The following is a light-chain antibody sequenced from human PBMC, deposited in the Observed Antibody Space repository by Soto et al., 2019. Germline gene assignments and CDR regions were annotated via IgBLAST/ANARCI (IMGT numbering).Light chain of an antibody. Sequence: AIRMTQSPSSLSASTGDRVTITCRASQGISSYLAWYQQKPGKAPKLLIYAASTLQSGVPSRFSGSGSGTDFTLTISCLQSEDFAIYYCQQYYSYPQTFGPGTKVDIK. J-gene: IGKJ3*01. CDR3: QQYYSYPQT. CDR2: AAS. V-gene: IGKV1-8*01. CDR1: QGISSY.